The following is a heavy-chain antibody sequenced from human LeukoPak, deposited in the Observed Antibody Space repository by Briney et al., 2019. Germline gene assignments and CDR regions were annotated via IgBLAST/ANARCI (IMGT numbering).Heavy chain of an antibody. V-gene: IGHV4-39*01. CDR1: GESIRSGHYY. D-gene: IGHD3-10*01. CDR3: ARQPKACTPGVYVTGKACWFDP. J-gene: IGHJ5*02. Sequence: SETLSLTCTVSGESIRSGHYYWAWIRQTPGKGLQWIGSIYYSGTTYNNPSLESRVTISVDTPKNQFTLELISMTAADTAVYFCARQPKACTPGVYVTGKACWFDPWGQGRLVTVSS. CDR2: IYYSGTT.